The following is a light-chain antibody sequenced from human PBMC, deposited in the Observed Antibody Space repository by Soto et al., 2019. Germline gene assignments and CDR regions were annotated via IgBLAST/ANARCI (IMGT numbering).Light chain of an antibody. J-gene: IGKJ2*01. Sequence: EILLTQSPGTLSLSPGERATLFCRASQSVRNAYLAWYQQKPGQAPRLLIYGASGRTTGIPYRFSGSGCGTDFTLTISRLEPEDFAFYYCQQYGRSPYTFGQGTKLEI. V-gene: IGKV3-20*01. CDR1: QSVRNAY. CDR3: QQYGRSPYT. CDR2: GAS.